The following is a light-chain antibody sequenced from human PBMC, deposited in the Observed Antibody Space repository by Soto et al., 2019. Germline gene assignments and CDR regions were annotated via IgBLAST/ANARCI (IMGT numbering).Light chain of an antibody. V-gene: IGKV1-39*01. Sequence: DIQMTQSPSSLSASVGDRVTITSRASQSISSYLNWYQQKPGKAPNLLIYAASSLQSGVPSRFSGSGSGTDFSLTINSLQPEDFATYYCQQSYRTPPTFGQGTKLEIK. CDR3: QQSYRTPPT. J-gene: IGKJ2*01. CDR1: QSISSY. CDR2: AAS.